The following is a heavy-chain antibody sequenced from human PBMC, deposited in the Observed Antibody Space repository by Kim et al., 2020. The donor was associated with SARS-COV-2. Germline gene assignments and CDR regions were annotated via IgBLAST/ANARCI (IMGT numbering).Heavy chain of an antibody. CDR2: ISYDGSNK. V-gene: IGHV3-30*04. Sequence: GGSLRLSCAASGFTFSSYAMHWVRQAPGKGLEWVAVISYDGSNKYYADSVKGRFTISRDNSKNTLYLQMNSLRAEDTAVYYCARDKVVRGAFDYWGQGTL. CDR1: GFTFSSYA. J-gene: IGHJ4*02. D-gene: IGHD3-10*01. CDR3: ARDKVVRGAFDY.